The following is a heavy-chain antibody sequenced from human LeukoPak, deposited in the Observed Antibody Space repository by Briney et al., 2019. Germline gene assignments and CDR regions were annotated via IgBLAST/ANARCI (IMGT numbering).Heavy chain of an antibody. V-gene: IGHV3-30*03. J-gene: IGHJ3*02. Sequence: GGSLRLSCAASGFTFSSYGMHWVRQAPGKGLEWVAVISYDGSNKYYADSVRGRFTISRDNSKNTLYLQVNSLRVEDTAIYYCARDANFGYDAFDIWGQGTMVIVSS. CDR1: GFTFSSYG. CDR3: ARDANFGYDAFDI. CDR2: ISYDGSNK. D-gene: IGHD3-10*01.